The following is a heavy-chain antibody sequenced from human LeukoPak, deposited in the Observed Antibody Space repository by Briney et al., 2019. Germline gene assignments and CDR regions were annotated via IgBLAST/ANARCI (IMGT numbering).Heavy chain of an antibody. Sequence: NPSETLSLTCTVSGGSISSYYWSWVRQPPGKGLEWIGFVYYTGSTNYSPSLKSRVTISVDTSKNQFSLKLRSVTAADTAAYYCARISSSNWYNERGAFDVWGQGTMVTVSS. J-gene: IGHJ3*01. CDR3: ARISSSNWYNERGAFDV. V-gene: IGHV4-59*01. D-gene: IGHD6-13*01. CDR2: VYYTGST. CDR1: GGSISSYY.